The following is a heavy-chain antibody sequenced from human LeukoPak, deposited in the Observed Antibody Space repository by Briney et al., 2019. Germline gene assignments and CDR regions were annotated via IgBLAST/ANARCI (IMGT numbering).Heavy chain of an antibody. CDR1: GGSTSSGGYY. J-gene: IGHJ3*02. Sequence: SQTLSLSCTVSGGSTSSGGYYWSWIRQPPGKGLEWIGYIYHSGSTYYNPSLKSRVTISVDRSKNQFSLKLSSVTAADTAVYYCARGGSYMSFDIWGQGTMVTVSS. V-gene: IGHV4-30-2*01. CDR3: ARGGSYMSFDI. D-gene: IGHD1-26*01. CDR2: IYHSGST.